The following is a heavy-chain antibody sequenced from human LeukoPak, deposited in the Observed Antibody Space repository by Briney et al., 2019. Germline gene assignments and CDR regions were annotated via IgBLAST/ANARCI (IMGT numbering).Heavy chain of an antibody. J-gene: IGHJ4*02. D-gene: IGHD1-26*01. CDR1: GFTFSSYA. CDR2: ISGSGGST. V-gene: IGHV3-23*01. Sequence: QPGGSLRLSCAAYGFTFSSYAMSWVRQAPGKGLEWVSAISGSGGSTYYADSVKGRFTISRDNSKNTLYLQMNSLRAEDTAVYYCAKRVNSGSYSFDYWRQGTLVTVFS. CDR3: AKRVNSGSYSFDY.